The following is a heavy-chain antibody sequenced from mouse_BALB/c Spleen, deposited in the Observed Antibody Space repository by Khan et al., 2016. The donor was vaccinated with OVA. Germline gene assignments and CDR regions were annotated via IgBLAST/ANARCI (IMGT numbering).Heavy chain of an antibody. V-gene: IGHV14-3*02. CDR1: GFTIKDTY. D-gene: IGHD2-3*01. J-gene: IGHJ1*01. CDR2: IAPANGNT. Sequence: VQLQQSGAELVKPGASVKLSCTASGFTIKDTYLHWVKQRPEQGLEWIGRIAPANGNTQYDPKFQGKATLTSDTSSNTSYLQLNSLTSEDTAVYGCARPSYDPQDFEVWGAGTTVTVSS. CDR3: ARPSYDPQDFEV.